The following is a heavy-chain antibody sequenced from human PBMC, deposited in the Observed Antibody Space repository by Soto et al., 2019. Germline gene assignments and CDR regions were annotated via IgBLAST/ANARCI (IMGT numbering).Heavy chain of an antibody. Sequence: SETLCLACTFSVGSISSYYWSWIRQPPGKGLEWIGYIYNSGSTNYNPSLKSRVTISVDTSKNQFSLKLSSVTAADTAVYYCARTADTRTDYYHYGMDVWGQGTTVTVSS. V-gene: IGHV4-59*01. D-gene: IGHD5-18*01. CDR3: ARTADTRTDYYHYGMDV. CDR2: IYNSGST. CDR1: VGSISSYY. J-gene: IGHJ6*01.